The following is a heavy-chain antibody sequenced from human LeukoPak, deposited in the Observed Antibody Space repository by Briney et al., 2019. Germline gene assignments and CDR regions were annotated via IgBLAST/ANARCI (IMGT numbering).Heavy chain of an antibody. CDR3: ARDLGLGYVPKVPWFDP. D-gene: IGHD2-2*03. Sequence: PGRSLRLSCAASGFTFSSYAMHWVRQAPGKGLEYVSAISSNGGSTYYANSVKGRFTISRDNSKNTLYLQMGSLRAEDMAVYYCARDLGLGYVPKVPWFDPWGQGTLVTVSS. J-gene: IGHJ5*02. V-gene: IGHV3-64*01. CDR2: ISSNGGST. CDR1: GFTFSSYA.